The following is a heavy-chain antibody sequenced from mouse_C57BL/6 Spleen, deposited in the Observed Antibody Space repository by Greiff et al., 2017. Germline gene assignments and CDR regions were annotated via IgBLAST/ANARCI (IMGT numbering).Heavy chain of an antibody. CDR1: GFNIKDYY. D-gene: IGHD4-1*01. V-gene: IGHV14-2*01. CDR3: ARTANWDDLDY. Sequence: EVKLMESGAELVKPGASVKLSCPASGFNIKDYYMHWVKQRTEQGLEWIGRIDPEDGETKYAPKFQGKATITADTSSNTAYLQLSSLTSEDTAGYYCARTANWDDLDYWGQGTTLTVSS. J-gene: IGHJ2*01. CDR2: IDPEDGET.